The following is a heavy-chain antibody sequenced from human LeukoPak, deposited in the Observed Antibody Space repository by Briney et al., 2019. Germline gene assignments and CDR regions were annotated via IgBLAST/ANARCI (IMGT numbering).Heavy chain of an antibody. J-gene: IGHJ4*02. Sequence: GGSLRLSCAASGFTFSSYAMSWARQAPGKGLEWVSAISGSGGSTYYADSVKGRFTISRDNSKNTLYLQMNSLRAEDTAVYYCAKSAVASYYYDSSGYYYFDYWGQGTLVTVSS. CDR1: GFTFSSYA. CDR2: ISGSGGST. D-gene: IGHD3-22*01. V-gene: IGHV3-23*01. CDR3: AKSAVASYYYDSSGYYYFDY.